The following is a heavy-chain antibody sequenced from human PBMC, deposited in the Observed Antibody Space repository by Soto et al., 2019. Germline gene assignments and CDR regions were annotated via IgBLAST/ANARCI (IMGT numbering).Heavy chain of an antibody. Sequence: GGSLRLSCAASGFTLSDYYMSWIRQAPGKGLEWVSATSGSGGSTYYADSVKGRFTISRDNSKNTLYLQMNSLRVEDTALYYCAKSGSNYFHYYYMDVWGKGTTVTVSS. D-gene: IGHD4-4*01. V-gene: IGHV3-23*01. J-gene: IGHJ6*03. CDR3: AKSGSNYFHYYYMDV. CDR2: TSGSGGST. CDR1: GFTLSDYY.